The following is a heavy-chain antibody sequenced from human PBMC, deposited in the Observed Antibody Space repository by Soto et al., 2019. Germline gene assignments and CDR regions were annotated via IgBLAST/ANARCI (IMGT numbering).Heavy chain of an antibody. CDR2: IYYTGST. V-gene: IGHV4-39*01. Sequence: ASETLSLTCTVSGGSISSSNFYWGWIRQPPGKGLEWIGNIYYTGSTYYNPSLKSRVTISVDTSKNQFSLKLSSVTAADTAVYFCARLFYDSSEHFDYWGQGTLVTVSS. CDR1: GGSISSSNFY. J-gene: IGHJ4*02. D-gene: IGHD3-22*01. CDR3: ARLFYDSSEHFDY.